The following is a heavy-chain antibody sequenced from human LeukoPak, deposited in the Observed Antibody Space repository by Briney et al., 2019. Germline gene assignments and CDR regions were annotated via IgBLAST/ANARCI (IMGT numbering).Heavy chain of an antibody. CDR1: GFTFDDYA. V-gene: IGHV3-43*02. D-gene: IGHD1-1*01. CDR3: AKVLEPDYYYYYMDV. J-gene: IGHJ6*03. CDR2: ISGDGGST. Sequence: GGSMRLSCAASGFTFDDYAMQWVRQAPGKVLEWVSLISGDGGSTYYADSVEGRFTISRDNSNNSLYLQMNSLRTEDTALYYCAKVLEPDYYYYYMDVWGKGTTVTVSS.